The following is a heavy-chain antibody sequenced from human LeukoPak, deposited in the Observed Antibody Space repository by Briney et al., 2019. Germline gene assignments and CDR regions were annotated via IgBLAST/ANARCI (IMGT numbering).Heavy chain of an antibody. CDR1: GGTFSSYA. V-gene: IGHV1-69*04. J-gene: IGHJ4*02. CDR2: IIPILGIA. CDR3: ARDRPSPALYYFDY. Sequence: SVKVSCKASGGTFSSYAISWVRQAPGQGLEWMGKIIPILGIANYAQKFQGRVTITADKSTSTAYMELSSLRSEDTAVYYCARDRPSPALYYFDYWGQGTLVTVSS.